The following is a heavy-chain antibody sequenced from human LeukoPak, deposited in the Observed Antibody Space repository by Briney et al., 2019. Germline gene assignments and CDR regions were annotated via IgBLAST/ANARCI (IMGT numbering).Heavy chain of an antibody. Sequence: ASVKVSCKASGYTFTSYGISWVRQAPGQGLEWMGWINPNSGGTNYAQKFQGRVTMTRDTSISTAYMELSRLRSDDTAVYYCARGSERGSSSLYYFDYWGQGTLVTVSS. CDR2: INPNSGGT. D-gene: IGHD6-13*01. J-gene: IGHJ4*02. CDR3: ARGSERGSSSLYYFDY. V-gene: IGHV1-2*02. CDR1: GYTFTSYG.